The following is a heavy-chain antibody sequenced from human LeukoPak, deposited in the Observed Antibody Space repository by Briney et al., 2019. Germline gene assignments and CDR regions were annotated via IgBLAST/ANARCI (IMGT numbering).Heavy chain of an antibody. CDR2: ISSTGLTT. D-gene: IGHD5-24*01. Sequence: GGSLRLSCAASGFTISTYAVNWVRQAPGKELEWVSAISSTGLTTYYADSVKGRFSISRDNSKNTLYLQMNTLRAEDTAVYYCAKDRNAWPTNFDSWGEGTLVTVSA. CDR3: AKDRNAWPTNFDS. J-gene: IGHJ4*02. CDR1: GFTISTYA. V-gene: IGHV3-23*01.